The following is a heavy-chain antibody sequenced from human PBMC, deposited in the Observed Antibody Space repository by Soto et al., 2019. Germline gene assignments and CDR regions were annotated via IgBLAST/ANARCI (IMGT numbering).Heavy chain of an antibody. J-gene: IGHJ4*02. V-gene: IGHV1-18*01. D-gene: IGHD3-22*01. CDR1: GYSFATSG. CDR2: ISAYNGNT. Sequence: QVKLVQSGTEVKKPGASMKVSCKASGYSFATSGISWVRQAPGQGLEWMGWISAYNGNTNHVQKLQDRIIMTTDTSTGTAYLELRSMRSDATAVYYCARAGQYYDSSGYADWGQGTLVTVSS. CDR3: ARAGQYYDSSGYAD.